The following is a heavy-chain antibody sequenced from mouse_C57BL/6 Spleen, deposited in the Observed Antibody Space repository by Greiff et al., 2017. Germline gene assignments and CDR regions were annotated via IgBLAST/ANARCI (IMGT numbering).Heavy chain of an antibody. D-gene: IGHD2-3*01. CDR3: ANDGYYEAMDY. Sequence: EVQLQQSGPELVKPGASVKISCKASGYTFTDYYMNWVKQSHGKSLEWIGDINPNNGGTSYNQKFKGKATLTVDKSSSTAYMELRSLTSEDSAVYYCANDGYYEAMDYWGQGTSVTVSS. CDR1: GYTFTDYY. V-gene: IGHV1-26*01. J-gene: IGHJ4*01. CDR2: INPNNGGT.